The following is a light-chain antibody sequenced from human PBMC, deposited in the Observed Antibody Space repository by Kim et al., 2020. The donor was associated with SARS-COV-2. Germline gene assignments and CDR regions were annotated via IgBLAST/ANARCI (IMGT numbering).Light chain of an antibody. J-gene: IGKJ4*01. CDR2: GAS. Sequence: SPGGRATLSCRASQSVRNSYLAWYQQKLGQAPRLLIYGASSRATGIPDRFSGSGSGTDFTLTISRLEPEDFALYYCQQYGSSPLTFGGGTKVDIK. CDR1: QSVRNSY. V-gene: IGKV3-20*01. CDR3: QQYGSSPLT.